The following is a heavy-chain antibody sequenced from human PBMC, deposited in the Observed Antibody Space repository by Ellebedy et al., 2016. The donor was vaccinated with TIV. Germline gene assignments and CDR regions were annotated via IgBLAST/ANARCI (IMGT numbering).Heavy chain of an antibody. J-gene: IGHJ4*02. D-gene: IGHD6-19*01. CDR2: VTHTGGT. CDR1: SAPSGYYF. CDR3: ARGLTAAWELAGA. Sequence: SETLSLTXAVSSAPSGYYFWSWIRQPPGKGLEWIGEVTHTGGTNFNPSLESRVTMSLDTSENQFSLKLNSVNVADTAVYYCARGLTAAWELAGAWGQGTLVSVSA. V-gene: IGHV4-34*01.